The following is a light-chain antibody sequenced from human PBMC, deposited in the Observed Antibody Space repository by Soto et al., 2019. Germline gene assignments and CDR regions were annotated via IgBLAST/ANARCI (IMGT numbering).Light chain of an antibody. V-gene: IGLV2-14*01. Sequence: QSVLTQPASVSGSTGQSITISCTGTSSDIGGYNWVSWYQQHPGKAPKLIIFEVSYRPSGVSNRFSGSKSGNTASLTISGLQAEDEADYYCCSFTTTTWVFGGGTKVTVL. CDR2: EVS. J-gene: IGLJ3*02. CDR3: CSFTTTTWV. CDR1: SSDIGGYNW.